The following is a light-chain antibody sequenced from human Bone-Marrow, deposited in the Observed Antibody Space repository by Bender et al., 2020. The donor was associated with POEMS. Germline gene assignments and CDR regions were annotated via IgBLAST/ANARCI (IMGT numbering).Light chain of an antibody. V-gene: IGLV3-21*02. CDR1: NIESKN. Sequence: SYVLTQPPSVSVAPGQTATITCGGNNIESKNVHWYQQKTGQAPVMIIYEDSDRPSGISERFSGSNSGNTATLTVSRVEAGDEADYYCQVWDSDTDLVFFGGGTKLTVL. CDR2: EDS. J-gene: IGLJ2*01. CDR3: QVWDSDTDLVF.